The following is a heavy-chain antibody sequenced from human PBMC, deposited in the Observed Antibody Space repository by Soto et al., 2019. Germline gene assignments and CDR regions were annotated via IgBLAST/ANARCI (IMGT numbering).Heavy chain of an antibody. J-gene: IGHJ3*02. V-gene: IGHV3-23*01. CDR1: GFTFSSYA. Sequence: GGSVRLSCAASGFTFSSYAMSWVRQALGKGLEWVSAISGSGGSTYYADSVKGRFTISRDNSKNTLYLQMNSLRAEDTAVYYCAKDLRILEWSQLWDIWGQGTMVTVSS. CDR3: AKDLRILEWSQLWDI. D-gene: IGHD3-3*01. CDR2: ISGSGGST.